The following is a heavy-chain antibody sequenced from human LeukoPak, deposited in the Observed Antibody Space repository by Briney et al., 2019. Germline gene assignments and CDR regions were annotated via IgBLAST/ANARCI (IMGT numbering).Heavy chain of an antibody. CDR3: ARDTSAWRYGMDV. CDR2: IYSGGST. V-gene: IGHV3-66*01. J-gene: IGHJ6*02. Sequence: GGSLRLSCAASGFTVRNNYMSWVRQAPGKGLEWVSVIYSGGSTYYADSVKGRFTISRDNAKNSLYLQMNSLRDEDTAVYYCARDTSAWRYGMDVWGQGTTVTVSS. D-gene: IGHD6-19*01. CDR1: GFTVRNNY.